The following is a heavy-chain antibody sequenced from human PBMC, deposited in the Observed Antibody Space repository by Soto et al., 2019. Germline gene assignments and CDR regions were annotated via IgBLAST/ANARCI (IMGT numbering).Heavy chain of an antibody. CDR1: GFTFNDYA. V-gene: IGHV3-9*01. D-gene: IGHD3-10*01. J-gene: IGHJ4*02. Sequence: EVQLVESGGGLVQPGRSLRLSCAASGFTFNDYAMHWVRQAPGKGLEGVSKISWNSGSIGYADSVKGRFTISRDNAKNFQYLQMNSLRVEDTALYYCAKDRGLRYFGSGSSFDYWGQGTLVTVSS. CDR2: ISWNSGSI. CDR3: AKDRGLRYFGSGSSFDY.